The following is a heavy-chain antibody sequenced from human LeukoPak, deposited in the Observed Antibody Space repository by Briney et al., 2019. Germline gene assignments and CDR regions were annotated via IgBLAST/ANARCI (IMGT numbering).Heavy chain of an antibody. D-gene: IGHD5-24*01. J-gene: IGHJ4*02. CDR3: AQDRAESDFDS. V-gene: IGHV3-30*02. CDR1: GFTFNQYG. Sequence: QSGGSLRLSCAASGFTFNQYGMHWVRQAPGKGLEWLSYIQYDGGNKYHADSVKGRFTISRDNSKNTLYLQMNSLRPDDTAVYYCAQDRAESDFDSWGQGTLVTVSA. CDR2: IQYDGGNK.